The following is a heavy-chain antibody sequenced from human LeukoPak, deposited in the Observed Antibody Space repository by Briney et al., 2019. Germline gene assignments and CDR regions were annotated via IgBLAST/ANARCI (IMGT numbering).Heavy chain of an antibody. CDR2: IYYSGST. Sequence: SETLSLTCTVSGGSISSSSYYWGWIRQPPGKGLEWIGSIYYSGSTYYNPSLKSRVTISADTSKNQFSLKLSSVTAADTAVYYCAAISSSWYKGWGQGTLVTVSS. CDR1: GGSISSSSYY. J-gene: IGHJ4*02. D-gene: IGHD6-13*01. V-gene: IGHV4-39*07. CDR3: AAISSSWYKG.